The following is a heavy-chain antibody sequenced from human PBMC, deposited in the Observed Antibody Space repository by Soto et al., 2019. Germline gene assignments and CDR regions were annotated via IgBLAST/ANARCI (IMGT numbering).Heavy chain of an antibody. J-gene: IGHJ3*02. D-gene: IGHD4-17*01. V-gene: IGHV4-34*01. CDR2: INHSGST. CDR3: ARNYGDYDAFDI. CDR1: GGAFSGYY. Sequence: SETPSPPCAVFGGAFSGYYWGWVRQPPGKGLEWIGEINHSGSTNYNPSLKSRVTISVDTSKNQFSLKLSSVTAADTAVYYCARNYGDYDAFDIWGQGTMVTVSS.